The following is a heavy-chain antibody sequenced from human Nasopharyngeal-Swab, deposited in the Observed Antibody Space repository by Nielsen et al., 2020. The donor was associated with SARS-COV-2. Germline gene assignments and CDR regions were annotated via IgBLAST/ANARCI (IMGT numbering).Heavy chain of an antibody. CDR2: TEIGGIT. CDR3: ARAPFPYYYMDV. V-gene: IGHV3-53*05. CDR1: GFIVSSTY. J-gene: IGHJ6*03. D-gene: IGHD2/OR15-2a*01. Sequence: GESLKISCAVSGFIVSSTYMSWVRQAPGKGLEWVSVTEIGGITHYADSVKGRFTISRDNSKNTLFLQMNSLRAEDTAVYYCARAPFPYYYMDVWGKGTTVTVSS.